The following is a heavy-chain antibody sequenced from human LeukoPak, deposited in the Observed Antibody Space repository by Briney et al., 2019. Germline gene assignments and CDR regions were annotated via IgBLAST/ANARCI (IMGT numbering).Heavy chain of an antibody. D-gene: IGHD2-15*01. CDR2: SSSSSSYI. CDR1: GFTFSSYS. V-gene: IGHV3-21*01. Sequence: GGSLRLSCAASGFTFSSYSMNWVRQAPGKGLEWVSSSSSSSSYIYYADSVKGRFTISRDNAKNSLYLQMNSLRAEDTAVYYCARGPDIVVVVNNWFDPWGQGTLVTVSS. CDR3: ARGPDIVVVVNNWFDP. J-gene: IGHJ5*02.